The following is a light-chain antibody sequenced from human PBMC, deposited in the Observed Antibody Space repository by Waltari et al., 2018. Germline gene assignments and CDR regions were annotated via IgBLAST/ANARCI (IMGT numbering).Light chain of an antibody. CDR1: NTGSKN. V-gene: IGLV3-9*01. Sequence: SYELTQPLSVSVALGQTARITCGGNNTGSKNVHWYQQKPGQAPVLVIYRDSNRPSGIPERFSGSNSGNTATLTISRAQAGDEADYYCQVWDSSTVVFGGVTKLTVL. CDR2: RDS. J-gene: IGLJ2*01. CDR3: QVWDSSTVV.